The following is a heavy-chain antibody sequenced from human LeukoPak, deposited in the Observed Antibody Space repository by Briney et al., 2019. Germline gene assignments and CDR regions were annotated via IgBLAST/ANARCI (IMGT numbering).Heavy chain of an antibody. Sequence: SETLSLTCTVSGGSIGSNSWTWIRQPPGKGLEWIGYIYYSGTTNYNPSLKSRVTMSVDMSKNQFSLKLSSVTAADTAVYYCARRSSSWKNWFDPWGQGTLVTVSS. CDR3: ARRSSSWKNWFDP. D-gene: IGHD6-13*01. CDR1: GGSIGSNS. CDR2: IYYSGTT. J-gene: IGHJ5*02. V-gene: IGHV4-59*01.